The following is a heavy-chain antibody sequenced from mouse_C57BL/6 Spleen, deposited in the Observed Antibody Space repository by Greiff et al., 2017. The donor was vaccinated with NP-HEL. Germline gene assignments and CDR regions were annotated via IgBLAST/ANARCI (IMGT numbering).Heavy chain of an antibody. V-gene: IGHV1-59*01. J-gene: IGHJ2*01. Sequence: QVQLQQSGAELVRPGTSVKLSCKASGYTFTSYWLHWVKQRPGQGLEWIGVIDPSDSYTNYNQKFKGKATLTVDTSSSTAYMQLSSLTSEDSAVYYCAISYYYGSSYYFDYWGQGTTLTVSS. D-gene: IGHD1-1*01. CDR2: IDPSDSYT. CDR1: GYTFTSYW. CDR3: AISYYYGSSYYFDY.